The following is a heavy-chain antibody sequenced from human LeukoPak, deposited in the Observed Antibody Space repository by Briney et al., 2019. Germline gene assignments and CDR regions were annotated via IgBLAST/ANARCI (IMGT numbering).Heavy chain of an antibody. Sequence: GESLQISCQCSGYTFTSYWIGWVRQLPGKGLEWMGIIYPGDSDTRYSPSFQGQVTISADKSISTAYLQWSSLKASDTAVYYCARQPGYLDYWGQGTLVTVSS. D-gene: IGHD6-13*01. V-gene: IGHV5-51*01. CDR2: IYPGDSDT. CDR1: GYTFTSYW. CDR3: ARQPGYLDY. J-gene: IGHJ4*02.